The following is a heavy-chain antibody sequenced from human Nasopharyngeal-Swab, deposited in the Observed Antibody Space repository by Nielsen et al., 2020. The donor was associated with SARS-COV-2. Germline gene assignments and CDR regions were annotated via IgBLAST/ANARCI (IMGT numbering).Heavy chain of an antibody. CDR2: ISSSSSTI. D-gene: IGHD6-13*01. CDR1: GFTFSSYS. Sequence: GESLKISCAASGFTFSSYSMNWVRQAPGKGLEWVSYISSSSSTIYYADSVKGRFTISRDNAKNSLYLQMNSLRDEDTAVYYCARAFSSWYVMQASDYFDYWGQGTLVTVSS. J-gene: IGHJ4*02. V-gene: IGHV3-48*02. CDR3: ARAFSSWYVMQASDYFDY.